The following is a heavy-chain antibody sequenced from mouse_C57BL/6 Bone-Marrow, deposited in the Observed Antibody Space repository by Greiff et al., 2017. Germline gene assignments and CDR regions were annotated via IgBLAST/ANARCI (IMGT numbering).Heavy chain of an antibody. CDR2: ISYDGSN. CDR3: AREGIYYDYDWFAY. Sequence: DVHLVESGPGLVKPSQSLSLTCSVTGYSITSGYYWNWIRQFPGNKLEWMGYISYDGSNNYNPSLKNRISITRDTSKNQFFLKLNSVTTEDTATYYCAREGIYYDYDWFAYWGQGTLVTVSA. V-gene: IGHV3-6*01. J-gene: IGHJ3*01. D-gene: IGHD2-4*01. CDR1: GYSITSGYY.